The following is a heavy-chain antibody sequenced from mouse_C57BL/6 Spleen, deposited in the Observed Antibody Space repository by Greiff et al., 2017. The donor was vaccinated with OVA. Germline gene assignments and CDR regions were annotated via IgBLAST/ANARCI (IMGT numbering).Heavy chain of an antibody. V-gene: IGHV1-82*01. Sequence: VHLVESGPELVKPGASVKISCKASGYAFSSSWMNWVKQRPGKGLEWIGRIYPGDGDTNYNGKFKGKATLTADKSSSTAYMQLSSLTSEDSAVYFCARAYYSNYLYFDYWGQGTTLTVSS. CDR1: GYAFSSSW. D-gene: IGHD2-5*01. J-gene: IGHJ2*01. CDR2: IYPGDGDT. CDR3: ARAYYSNYLYFDY.